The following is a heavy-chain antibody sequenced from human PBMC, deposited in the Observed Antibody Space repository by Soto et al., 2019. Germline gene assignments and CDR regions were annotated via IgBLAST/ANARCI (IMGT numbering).Heavy chain of an antibody. J-gene: IGHJ5*02. D-gene: IGHD2-2*01. CDR2: MNPNSGNT. V-gene: IGHV1-8*01. CDR3: AGRNCISTSCREGFDP. Sequence: ASVKVSCKASGYTFTSYDINWVRQATGQGLEWMGWMNPNSGNTGYAQKFQGRVTMTRNTSISTAYMELSSLRSEDTAVYYCAGRNCISTSCREGFDPWGQGTLVTVSS. CDR1: GYTFTSYD.